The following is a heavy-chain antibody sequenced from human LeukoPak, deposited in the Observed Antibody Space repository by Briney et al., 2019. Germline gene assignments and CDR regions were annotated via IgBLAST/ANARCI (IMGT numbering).Heavy chain of an antibody. Sequence: RGESLKISCKGSRYSFTSYWIGWVRQMPGKGLEWMGIIYPGDSDTRYSPSFQGQVTISADKSISTAYLQWSSLKASDTAIYYCARPGTVRYPDSFDYWGQGTLVTVSS. CDR2: IYPGDSDT. CDR3: ARPGTVRYPDSFDY. J-gene: IGHJ4*02. V-gene: IGHV5-51*01. D-gene: IGHD1-14*01. CDR1: RYSFTSYW.